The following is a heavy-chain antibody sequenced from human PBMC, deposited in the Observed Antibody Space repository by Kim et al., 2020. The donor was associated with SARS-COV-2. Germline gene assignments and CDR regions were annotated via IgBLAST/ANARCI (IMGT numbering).Heavy chain of an antibody. V-gene: IGHV6-1*01. CDR3: ARAAGGGYDGNWFDP. Sequence: GSVKSRRTINPDTSKNQFSLQLNSVTPEDTAVYYCARAAGGGYDGNWFDPWGQGTLVTVSS. J-gene: IGHJ5*02. D-gene: IGHD5-12*01.